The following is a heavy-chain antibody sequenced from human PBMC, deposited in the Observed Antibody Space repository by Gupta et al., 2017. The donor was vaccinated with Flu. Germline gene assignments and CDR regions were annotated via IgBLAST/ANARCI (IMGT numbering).Heavy chain of an antibody. V-gene: IGHV3-74*01. J-gene: IGHJ6*02. CDR2: INSDGSST. CDR3: ARDLASSYYGMDV. CDR1: GFTFSSYW. Sequence: EVQLVESGGGLVQPGGSLRLSCAASGFTFSSYWMHWVRQAPGKGLAWVSRINSDGSSTSYADSVKGRFTISRDNAKNTLYLQMNSLRAEDTAVYYCARDLASSYYGMDVWGQGTTVTVSS.